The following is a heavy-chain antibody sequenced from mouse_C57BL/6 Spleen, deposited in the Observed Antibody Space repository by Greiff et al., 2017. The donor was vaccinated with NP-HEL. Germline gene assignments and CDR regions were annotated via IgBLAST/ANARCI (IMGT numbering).Heavy chain of an antibody. D-gene: IGHD1-1*01. CDR3: AREDTTVVESYYAMYY. J-gene: IGHJ4*01. Sequence: QVQLQQPGAELVKPGASVKMSCKASGYTFTSYWITWVKQRPGQGLEWIGDIYPGSGSTNYNEKFQSKATLTVDTSSSTAYMQLSSLTSEDSAVYYCAREDTTVVESYYAMYYWGQGTSVTVSS. CDR1: GYTFTSYW. CDR2: IYPGSGST. V-gene: IGHV1-55*01.